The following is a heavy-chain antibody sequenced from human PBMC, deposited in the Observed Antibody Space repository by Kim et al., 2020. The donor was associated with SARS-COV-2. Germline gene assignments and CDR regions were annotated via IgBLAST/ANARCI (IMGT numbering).Heavy chain of an antibody. Sequence: ADAVKGRFTISRDNSNNTLYLHMNSLRAEDTAVYYCATGLGYSSSSDFDYWGQGTLVTVSS. D-gene: IGHD6-6*01. CDR3: ATGLGYSSSSDFDY. V-gene: IGHV3-30*02. J-gene: IGHJ4*02.